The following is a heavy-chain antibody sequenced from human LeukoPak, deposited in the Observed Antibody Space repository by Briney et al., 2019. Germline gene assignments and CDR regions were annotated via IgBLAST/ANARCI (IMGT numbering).Heavy chain of an antibody. Sequence: PSETLFLTCTVSGGSISSYYWSWIRQPPGKGLEWVGYIYYSGNTNSTNYNPSLKSRVTISVDTSKNQFSLKLSSVTAADTAVYYCASSGSSWYGAFDIWGQGTMVTVSS. J-gene: IGHJ3*02. V-gene: IGHV4-59*12. CDR1: GGSISSYY. D-gene: IGHD6-13*01. CDR3: ASSGSSWYGAFDI. CDR2: IYYSGNTNST.